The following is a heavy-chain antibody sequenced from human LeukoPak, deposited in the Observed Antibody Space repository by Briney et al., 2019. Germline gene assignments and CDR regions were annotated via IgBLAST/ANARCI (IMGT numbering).Heavy chain of an antibody. CDR2: ISYSGST. V-gene: IGHV4-59*01. J-gene: IGHJ5*02. CDR3: ARGKRGFSPPKNWFDP. CDR1: GGSISSYY. D-gene: IGHD3-16*01. Sequence: PSETLSLTCTVSGGSISSYYWSWIRQPPGKGLEWIGYISYSGSTNYNPSLKSRVTISVHTSKNQFSLKLSSVTAADTAVYYCARGKRGFSPPKNWFDPWGQGTLVTVSS.